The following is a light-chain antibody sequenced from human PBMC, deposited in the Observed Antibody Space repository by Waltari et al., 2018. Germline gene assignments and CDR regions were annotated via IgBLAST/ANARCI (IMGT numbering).Light chain of an antibody. J-gene: IGLJ1*01. CDR1: ISYIAGDI. CDR3: AAWADSLGGYV. CDR2: NNN. V-gene: IGLV1-44*01. Sequence: QSVLTQPPSASGPPGPRVTIPSSASISYIAGDIISLLQHLPGRAPTLLIYNNNQRPAGVPSRFAASKSGTSASLAISGLQAEDEADYYCAAWADSLGGYVFGTGTKVTVL.